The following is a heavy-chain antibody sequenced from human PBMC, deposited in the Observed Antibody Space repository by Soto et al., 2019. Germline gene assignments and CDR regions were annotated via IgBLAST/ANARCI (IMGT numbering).Heavy chain of an antibody. Sequence: EVQLLESGGGLVQPGGSLRLSCAASGFTFSSYAMSWVRQAPGKGLEWVSAITGSGGSTYYADSVKGRFTISRDNSKNTLYLQMNRLRAEETGVYYCAKSRDRPRYYYGSGSPTNWCYDLLGRGTLVTVSS. D-gene: IGHD3-10*01. CDR3: AKSRDRPRYYYGSGSPTNWCYDL. J-gene: IGHJ2*01. V-gene: IGHV3-23*01. CDR1: GFTFSSYA. CDR2: ITGSGGST.